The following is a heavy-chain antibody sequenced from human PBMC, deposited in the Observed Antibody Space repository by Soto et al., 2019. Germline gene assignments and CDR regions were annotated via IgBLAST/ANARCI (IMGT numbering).Heavy chain of an antibody. D-gene: IGHD6-6*01. CDR3: AKASSSSYGFVAYFDY. J-gene: IGHJ4*02. CDR1: GFTFSSYA. Sequence: EVQLLESGGGLVQPGGSLRLSCAASGFTFSSYAMSWVRQAPGKGLEWVSAISGSGGSTYYADSVKGRFTISRDNSKNTLYLQMNSLGAEDTAVYYCAKASSSSYGFVAYFDYWGQGTLVTVSS. CDR2: ISGSGGST. V-gene: IGHV3-23*01.